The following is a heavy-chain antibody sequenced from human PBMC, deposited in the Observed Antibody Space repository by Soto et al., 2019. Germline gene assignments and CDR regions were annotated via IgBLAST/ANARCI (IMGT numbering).Heavy chain of an antibody. CDR1: GYTLTELS. D-gene: IGHD5-12*01. CDR2: FDPEDGET. Sequence: ASVKVSCKVSGYTLTELSMHWVRQAPGKGLEWMGGFDPEDGETIYAQKFQGRVTMTEDTSTDTAYMELSSLRSEDTAVYYCATGQGQLRPFDYWGQGTLVTVSS. V-gene: IGHV1-24*01. CDR3: ATGQGQLRPFDY. J-gene: IGHJ4*02.